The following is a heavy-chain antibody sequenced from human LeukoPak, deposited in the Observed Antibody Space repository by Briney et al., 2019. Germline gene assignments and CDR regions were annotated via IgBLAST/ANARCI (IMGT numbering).Heavy chain of an antibody. V-gene: IGHV7-4-1*02. CDR2: INTNTGNP. Sequence: ASVKVSCKASGYTFTSYAMNWVRQAPGQGLEWMGWINTNTGNPTYAQGFTGRFVFSLDTSVSTAYLQISSLKAEDTAVYYCARGTTTVVTGYYYYMDVWGKGTTVTVSS. J-gene: IGHJ6*03. CDR3: ARGTTTVVTGYYYYMDV. D-gene: IGHD4-23*01. CDR1: GYTFTSYA.